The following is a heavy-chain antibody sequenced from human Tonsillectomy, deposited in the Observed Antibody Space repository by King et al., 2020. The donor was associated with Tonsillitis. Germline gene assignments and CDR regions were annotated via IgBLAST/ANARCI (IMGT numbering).Heavy chain of an antibody. CDR3: ARGGLVILSGFDY. J-gene: IGHJ4*02. CDR1: GGTFISYA. CDR2: IIPILGIA. Sequence: QLVQSGAEVKKPGSSVKVSCKASGGTFISYAISWVRQAPGQGLEWMGRIIPILGIANYAQKFQGRVTITADKSTSTAYMELSSLRSEDTAVYYCARGGLVILSGFDYWGQGTLVTVSS. V-gene: IGHV1-69*09. D-gene: IGHD3-9*01.